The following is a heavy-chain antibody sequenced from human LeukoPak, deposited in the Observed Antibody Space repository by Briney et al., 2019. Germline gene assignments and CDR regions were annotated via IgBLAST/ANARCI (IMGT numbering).Heavy chain of an antibody. J-gene: IGHJ4*02. CDR1: GFTFSSYG. Sequence: GGSLRLSCAAFGFTFSSYGMHWVRQTPGKGLEWVAFIRHDGSYQQYADSVKGRFTVSRDNSKDMVYPQMNSLRTEYTAVYYCAKNRDSSDYPRDFDYWGQGTLVTVSS. CDR3: AKNRDSSDYPRDFDY. CDR2: IRHDGSYQ. V-gene: IGHV3-30*02. D-gene: IGHD3-22*01.